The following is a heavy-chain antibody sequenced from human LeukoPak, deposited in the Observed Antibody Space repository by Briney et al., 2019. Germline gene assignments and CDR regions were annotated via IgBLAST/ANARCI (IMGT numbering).Heavy chain of an antibody. CDR3: ARYYDFWSGYYTGRDAFDI. J-gene: IGHJ3*02. CDR1: GFTFSSYS. Sequence: GGSLRLSCAASGFTFSSYSMNWVRQAPGKGLEWVSYISSSSSTIYYADSVKGRFTISRDNAKNSLYLQMNSLRAEDTAVYYCARYYDFWSGYYTGRDAFDIWGQGTMVTVSS. V-gene: IGHV3-48*01. D-gene: IGHD3-3*01. CDR2: ISSSSSTI.